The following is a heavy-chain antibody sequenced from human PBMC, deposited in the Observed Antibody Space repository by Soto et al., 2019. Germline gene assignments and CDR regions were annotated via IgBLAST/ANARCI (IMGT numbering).Heavy chain of an antibody. V-gene: IGHV1-69*06. CDR3: AREESVVAATNIYYFDY. CDR2: IIPIFGTA. D-gene: IGHD2-15*01. CDR1: GGTFSSYA. J-gene: IGHJ4*02. Sequence: SVKVSCKASGGTFSSYAISWVRQAPGQGLEWMGGIIPIFGTANYAQKFQGRVTITADKSTSTAYMELSSLRSEDTAVYYCAREESVVAATNIYYFDYWGQGTLVTVSS.